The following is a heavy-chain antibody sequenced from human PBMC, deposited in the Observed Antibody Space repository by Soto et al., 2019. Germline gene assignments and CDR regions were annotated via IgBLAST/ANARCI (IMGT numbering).Heavy chain of an antibody. CDR1: GGSISSSSYY. CDR3: ARPRVGSVYDAFDI. J-gene: IGHJ3*02. V-gene: IGHV4-39*01. D-gene: IGHD1-26*01. CDR2: IYYSGST. Sequence: PSETLSLTCTVSGGSISSSSYYWGWIRQPPGKGLEWIGSIYYSGSTYYNPSLKSRVTISVDTSKNQFSLKLSSVTAADTAVYYCARPRVGSVYDAFDIWGQGTMVTVSS.